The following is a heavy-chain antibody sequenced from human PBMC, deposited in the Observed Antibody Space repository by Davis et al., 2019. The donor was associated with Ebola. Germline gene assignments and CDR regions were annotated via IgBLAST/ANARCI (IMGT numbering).Heavy chain of an antibody. CDR1: GGSISSYY. J-gene: IGHJ5*02. CDR2: IYYSGST. Sequence: PSETLSLTCTVSGGSISSYYWSWIRQPPGKGLEWIGYIYYSGSTNYNPSLKSRVTISVDTSKNQFSLKLSSVTAADTAVYYCARDRITGSGSYGNWFDPWGQGTLVTVSS. CDR3: ARDRITGSGSYGNWFDP. V-gene: IGHV4-59*01. D-gene: IGHD3-10*01.